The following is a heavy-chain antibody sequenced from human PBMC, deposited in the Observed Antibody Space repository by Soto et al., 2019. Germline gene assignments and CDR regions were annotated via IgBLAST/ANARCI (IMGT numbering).Heavy chain of an antibody. CDR1: GASVTAYF. J-gene: IGHJ4*02. V-gene: IGHV4-30-2*01. CDR3: ARVPDY. CDR2: IYHSGST. Sequence: SETLSLTCTVSGASVTAYFWTWIRQPPGKGLEWIGYIYHSGSTYYNPSLKSRVTISVDRSKNQFSLKLSSVTAADTAVYYCARVPDYWGQGTLVTVSS.